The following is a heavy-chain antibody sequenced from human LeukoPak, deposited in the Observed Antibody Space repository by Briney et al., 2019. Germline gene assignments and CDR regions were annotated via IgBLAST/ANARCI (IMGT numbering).Heavy chain of an antibody. J-gene: IGHJ4*02. CDR2: ISYDGSNK. V-gene: IGHV3-30*04. CDR3: ARDKGIEGAIMTFDY. Sequence: PGGSLRLSCAASGFTFSSYAMHWVRQAPGKGLEWVAVISYDGSNKYYADSVKGRFTISRDNSKNTLYLQMNSLRAEDTAVYYCARDKGIEGAIMTFDYWGQGTLVTVSS. D-gene: IGHD1-26*01. CDR1: GFTFSSYA.